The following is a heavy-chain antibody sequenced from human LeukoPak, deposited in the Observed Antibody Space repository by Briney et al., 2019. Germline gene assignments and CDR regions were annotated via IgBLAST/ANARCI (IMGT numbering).Heavy chain of an antibody. CDR3: ARGGHDILTGYNNYYYYGMDV. Sequence: GGSLRLSCAASGFTFSSYSMNWVRQAPGKGLEWVSSISSSSSYIYYADSVKGRFTISRDNAKNSLYLQMNSLRAEDTAVYYCARGGHDILTGYNNYYYYGMDVWGQGTTVTVSS. CDR2: ISSSSSYI. J-gene: IGHJ6*02. D-gene: IGHD3-9*01. V-gene: IGHV3-21*01. CDR1: GFTFSSYS.